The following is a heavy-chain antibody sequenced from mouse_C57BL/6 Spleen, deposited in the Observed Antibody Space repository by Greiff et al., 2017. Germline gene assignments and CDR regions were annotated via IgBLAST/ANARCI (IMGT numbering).Heavy chain of an antibody. J-gene: IGHJ4*01. Sequence: EVMLVESGEVLVKPGGSLKLSCAASGFTFSSYAMSWVRQTPEKRLEWVAYISSGGDYIYYADTVKGRFTISRDNARNTLYLQMSSLKSEDTAMYYCTRDPLHYAMDYWGQGTSVTVSS. CDR3: TRDPLHYAMDY. V-gene: IGHV5-9-1*02. D-gene: IGHD1-2*01. CDR1: GFTFSSYA. CDR2: ISSGGDYI.